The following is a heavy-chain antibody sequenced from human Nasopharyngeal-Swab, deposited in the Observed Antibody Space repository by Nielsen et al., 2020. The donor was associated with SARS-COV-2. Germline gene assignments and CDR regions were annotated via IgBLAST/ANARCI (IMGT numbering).Heavy chain of an antibody. V-gene: IGHV4-39*07. CDR1: GGSISSSSYY. D-gene: IGHD6-13*01. CDR3: ARGGQQLVLGDMDV. Sequence: SETLSLTCTVSGGSISSSSYYWGWIRQPPGKGLEWIGSIYYSGSTYYNPSLKSRVTISVDTSKNQFSLKLSSVTAADTAVYYCARGGQQLVLGDMDVWGKGTTVTVSS. J-gene: IGHJ6*03. CDR2: IYYSGST.